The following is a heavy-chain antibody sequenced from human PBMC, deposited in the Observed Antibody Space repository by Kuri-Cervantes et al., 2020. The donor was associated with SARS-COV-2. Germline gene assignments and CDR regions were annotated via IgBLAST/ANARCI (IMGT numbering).Heavy chain of an antibody. CDR1: GYTLTELS. J-gene: IGHJ6*03. CDR3: ARIAPSRGLNEDYYYYYMDV. V-gene: IGHV1-24*01. Sequence: ASVKVSCKVSGYTLTELSMHWVRQAPGKGLEWMGGFDPEDGETIYAQKFQGRVTITADKSTSTAYMELSSLRSEDTAVYYCARIAPSRGLNEDYYYYYMDVWGKGTTVTVSS. D-gene: IGHD2-21*01. CDR2: FDPEDGET.